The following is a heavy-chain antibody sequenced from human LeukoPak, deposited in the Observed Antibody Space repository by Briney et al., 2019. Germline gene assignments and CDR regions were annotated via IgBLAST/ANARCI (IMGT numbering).Heavy chain of an antibody. V-gene: IGHV3-23*01. CDR3: ARDRPPGY. CDR2: ISASGGNT. J-gene: IGHJ4*02. CDR1: GFTFSSYW. Sequence: GGSLRLSCAASGFTFSSYWMNWARQAPGKGLEWVSAISASGGNTYYADSVKGRFTISRDNSKNTLFLQMSSLRAEDTAVYYCARDRPPGYWGQGTLVTISS.